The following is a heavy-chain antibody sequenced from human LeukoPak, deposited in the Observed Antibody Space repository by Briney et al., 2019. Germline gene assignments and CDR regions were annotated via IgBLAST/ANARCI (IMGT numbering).Heavy chain of an antibody. CDR1: GGSFSGYY. CDR2: INHSGST. CDR3: ARMVRGVINYYYYMDV. J-gene: IGHJ6*03. Sequence: SETLSLTRAVYGGSFSGYYWSWIRQPPGKGLEWIGEINHSGSTNYNPSLKSRVTISVDTSKNQFSLKLSSVTAADTAVYYCARMVRGVINYYYYMDVWGKGTTVTISS. D-gene: IGHD3-10*01. V-gene: IGHV4-34*01.